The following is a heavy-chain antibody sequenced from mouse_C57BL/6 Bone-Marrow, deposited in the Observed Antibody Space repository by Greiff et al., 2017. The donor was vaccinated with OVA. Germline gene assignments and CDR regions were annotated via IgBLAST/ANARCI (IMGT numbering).Heavy chain of an antibody. D-gene: IGHD1-1*01. J-gene: IGHJ2*01. CDR3: ARLGITTVVAGFDY. Sequence: VQLQQPGAELVKPGASVKLSCKASGYTFTSYWMHWVKQRPGQGLEWIGMIHPNSGSTNYNEKFKSKATLTVDKSSSTAYMQLSSLTSEDSAVYYCARLGITTVVAGFDYWGQGTTLTVSS. CDR2: IHPNSGST. CDR1: GYTFTSYW. V-gene: IGHV1-64*01.